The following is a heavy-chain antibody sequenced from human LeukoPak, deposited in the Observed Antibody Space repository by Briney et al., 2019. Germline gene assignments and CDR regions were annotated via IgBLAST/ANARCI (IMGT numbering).Heavy chain of an antibody. CDR2: IYCSGST. CDR1: GGSISSSSYY. V-gene: IGHV4-39*01. J-gene: IGHJ4*02. Sequence: SETLSLTCTVSGGSISSSSYYWGWIRQPPGKGLEWIGSIYCSGSTYYNPSLKSRVTISVDTSKNQFSLKLSSVTAADTAVYYCARLNGYYYDSSGYWTSHFDYWGQGTLVTVSS. CDR3: ARLNGYYYDSSGYWTSHFDY. D-gene: IGHD3-22*01.